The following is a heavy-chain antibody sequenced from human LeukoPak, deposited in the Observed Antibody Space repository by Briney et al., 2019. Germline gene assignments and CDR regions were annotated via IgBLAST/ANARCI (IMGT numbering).Heavy chain of an antibody. CDR2: IYYSGST. V-gene: IGHV4-59*06. J-gene: IGHJ4*02. D-gene: IGHD5-24*01. CDR1: GGSISSYY. Sequence: SETLSLTCTVSGGSISSYYWSWIRQPPGKGLEWIGYIYYSGSTYYNPSLKSRVTISVDTSKNQFSLKLSSVTAADTAVYYCARGRDGYNSYFDYWGQGTLVTVSS. CDR3: ARGRDGYNSYFDY.